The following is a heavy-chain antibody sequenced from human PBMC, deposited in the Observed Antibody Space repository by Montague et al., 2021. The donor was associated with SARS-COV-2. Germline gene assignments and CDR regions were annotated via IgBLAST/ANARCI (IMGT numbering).Heavy chain of an antibody. V-gene: IGHV6-1*01. CDR2: TYYRSKWCS. CDR3: VRYSGWFYFDF. CDR1: GDSVFSNSVA. D-gene: IGHD6-19*01. Sequence: CAISGDSVFSNSVAWSWIRLSPSRGLEWLGRTYYRSKWCSDNAPXVRGRLTVNPDASKNEFSLELNYVTPEDTDVYYCVRYSGWFYFDFWGQGTLVTVSS. J-gene: IGHJ4*02.